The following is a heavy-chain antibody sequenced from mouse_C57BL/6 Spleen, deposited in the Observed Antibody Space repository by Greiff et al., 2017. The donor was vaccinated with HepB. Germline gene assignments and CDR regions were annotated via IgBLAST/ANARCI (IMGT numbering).Heavy chain of an antibody. J-gene: IGHJ4*01. D-gene: IGHD1-1*01. CDR3: ARPAVGAPYYAMDY. Sequence: VQLQQSGAELVKPGASVKLSCKASGYTFTSYWMHWVKQRPGQGLEWIGMIHPNSGSTNYNEKFKSKAKLTVDKSSSPAYMQLSSLTSEDSAVYSCARPAVGAPYYAMDYWGQGTSVTVSS. CDR2: IHPNSGST. V-gene: IGHV1-64*01. CDR1: GYTFTSYW.